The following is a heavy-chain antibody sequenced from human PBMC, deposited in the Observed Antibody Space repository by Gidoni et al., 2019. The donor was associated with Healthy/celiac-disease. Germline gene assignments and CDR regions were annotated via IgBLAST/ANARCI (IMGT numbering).Heavy chain of an antibody. CDR3: AKDMRGYSSSSFDY. CDR2: ISWNSGSI. Sequence: EVQLVESGGGLVQPGRSLRLSCAASGFTLDDYAMHWVRQDPGKGLEWVSGISWNSGSIGYADSVKGRFTISRDNAKNSLYLQMNSLRAEDTALYYCAKDMRGYSSSSFDYWGQGTLVTVSS. V-gene: IGHV3-9*01. CDR1: GFTLDDYA. D-gene: IGHD6-13*01. J-gene: IGHJ4*02.